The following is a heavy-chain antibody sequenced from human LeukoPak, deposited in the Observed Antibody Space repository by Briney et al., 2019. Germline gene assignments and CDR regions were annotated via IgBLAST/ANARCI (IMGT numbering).Heavy chain of an antibody. D-gene: IGHD6-13*01. CDR2: INSDGSRT. CDR1: GFTFSIHW. Sequence: PGGSLRLSCAASGFTFSIHWMHWVRQAPGKGLVWVAHINSDGSRTNYTDSVRGRFTISRDNARNTLFLQMNSLRAEDTAVYYCAAAYSSSQLDHWGQGTLVTVSS. CDR3: AAAYSSSQLDH. J-gene: IGHJ4*02. V-gene: IGHV3-74*01.